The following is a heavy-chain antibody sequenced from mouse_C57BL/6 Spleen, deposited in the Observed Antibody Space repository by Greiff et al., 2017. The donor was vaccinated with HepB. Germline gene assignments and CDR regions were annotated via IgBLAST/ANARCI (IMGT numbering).Heavy chain of an antibody. V-gene: IGHV1-22*01. CDR1: GYTFTDYN. Sequence: VQLQQSGPELVKPGASVKMSCKASGYTFTDYNMHWVKQSHGKSLEWIGYINPNNGGTSYNQKFKGKATLTVNKSSSTAYMELRSLTSEDSAVYYCASLYGSSYVDYWGQGTTLTVSS. CDR2: INPNNGGT. D-gene: IGHD1-1*01. CDR3: ASLYGSSYVDY. J-gene: IGHJ2*01.